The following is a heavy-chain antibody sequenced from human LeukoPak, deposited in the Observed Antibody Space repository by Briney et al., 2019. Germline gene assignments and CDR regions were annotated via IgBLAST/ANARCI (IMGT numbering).Heavy chain of an antibody. CDR2: ISAYNGNT. Sequence: ASVKVSCKASGYTFTSYGISWVRQAPGQGLEWMGWISAYNGNTNYAQKLQGRVTMTTDTSTSTAYMELRSLRSDDTAVYYCARDPPCSSTSCYNDWGQGTLVTVSS. J-gene: IGHJ4*02. D-gene: IGHD2-2*02. CDR1: GYTFTSYG. V-gene: IGHV1-18*01. CDR3: ARDPPCSSTSCYND.